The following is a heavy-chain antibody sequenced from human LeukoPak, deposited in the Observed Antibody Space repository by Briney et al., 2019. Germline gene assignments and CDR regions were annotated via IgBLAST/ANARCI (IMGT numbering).Heavy chain of an antibody. D-gene: IGHD3-16*02. CDR1: GFTFSSYA. CDR3: AREITFGGVIVSYYFDY. J-gene: IGHJ4*02. CDR2: ISYDGSNK. V-gene: IGHV3-30*09. Sequence: GGSLRLSCAASGFTFSSYAMHWVRQAPGKGLEWVAVISYDGSNKYYADSVKGRFAISRDNSKNTLYLQMNSLRAEDTAVYYCAREITFGGVIVSYYFDYRGQGTLVTVSS.